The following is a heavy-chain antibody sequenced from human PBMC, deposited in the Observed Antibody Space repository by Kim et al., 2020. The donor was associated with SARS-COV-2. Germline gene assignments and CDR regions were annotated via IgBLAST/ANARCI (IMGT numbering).Heavy chain of an antibody. D-gene: IGHD3-16*01. V-gene: IGHV4-59*13. CDR2: IHPTGAT. Sequence: SETLSLTCTVSGGSISPYYFNWIRQPPGKGLEWIGYIHPTGATVYNPSPQSRVTTSIDTSTNQFFLSLSSMTTADTAVDFCAILPLKDNLGWRDVFDIWGRGKLVTVSS. CDR1: GGSISPYY. CDR3: AILPLKDNLGWRDVFDI. J-gene: IGHJ3*02.